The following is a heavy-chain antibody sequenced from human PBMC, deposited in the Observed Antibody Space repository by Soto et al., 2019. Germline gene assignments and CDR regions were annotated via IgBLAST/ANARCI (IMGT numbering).Heavy chain of an antibody. Sequence: PGGSLRLSCAASGFTFSDYYMSWIRQAPGKGLEWVSYISSSGSTIYYADSVKGRFTISRDNAKNSLYLQMNSLRAEDTAVYYCARQGPWGSGSPPYYYYYMDVWGKGTTVTVSS. V-gene: IGHV3-11*01. CDR2: ISSSGSTI. CDR3: ARQGPWGSGSPPYYYYYMDV. J-gene: IGHJ6*03. D-gene: IGHD3-10*01. CDR1: GFTFSDYY.